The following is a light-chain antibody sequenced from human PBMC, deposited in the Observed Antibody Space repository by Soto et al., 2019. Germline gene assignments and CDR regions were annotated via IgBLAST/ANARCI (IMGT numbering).Light chain of an antibody. Sequence: IQMTQSPSSLSASTGGRVTITCRASQGISSYLAWYQQKPGKAPKLLIYAASTLQSGVPSRFSGSGSGTDFTLTISCLQSEDFATYYCQQYYSYSWTFGQGTKVDIK. CDR3: QQYYSYSWT. J-gene: IGKJ1*01. V-gene: IGKV1-8*01. CDR2: AAS. CDR1: QGISSY.